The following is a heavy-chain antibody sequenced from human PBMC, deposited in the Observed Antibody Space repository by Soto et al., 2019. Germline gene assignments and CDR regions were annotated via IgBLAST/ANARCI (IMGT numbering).Heavy chain of an antibody. CDR3: TRNPGITATTTFDF. J-gene: IGHJ4*02. D-gene: IGHD3-16*01. Sequence: GSLRLSCAASGFTFSGSPMHWVRQASGKGLEWVGRIRNKANSHATAYAASVKGRFTISRDDSKNTAYLQMNSLKSEDTAVYYCTRNPGITATTTFDFWGQGILVTVSS. CDR2: IRNKANSHAT. V-gene: IGHV3-73*01. CDR1: GFTFSGSP.